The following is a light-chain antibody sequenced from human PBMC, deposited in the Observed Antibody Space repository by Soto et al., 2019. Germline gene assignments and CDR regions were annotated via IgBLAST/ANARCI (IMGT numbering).Light chain of an antibody. Sequence: DIQMTQSPSTLSASVGDRVTITCRASQSLSSWLAWYQQKPGKAPKLLVYRASTLESGVPSRFSGSGSGTEFTLTISSLQPDDFATYYCQQYNSYSYTFGQGTKLEI. V-gene: IGKV1-5*03. J-gene: IGKJ2*01. CDR3: QQYNSYSYT. CDR1: QSLSSW. CDR2: RAS.